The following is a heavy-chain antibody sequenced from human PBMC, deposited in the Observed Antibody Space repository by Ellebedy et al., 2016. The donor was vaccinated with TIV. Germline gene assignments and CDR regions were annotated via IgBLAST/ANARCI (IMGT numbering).Heavy chain of an antibody. CDR2: ISHTGIT. CDR1: GGSINRDY. CDR3: ARDRWSEDRGYYYV. J-gene: IGHJ4*02. D-gene: IGHD3-22*01. V-gene: IGHV4-59*01. Sequence: SETLSLTXAVSGGSINRDYWNWIRQPPGRGLEWIGYISHTGITNYNPSLRSRVTISVDTSKTHFSLTLRSVTAADTAVYYCARDRWSEDRGYYYVWGQGALVTVSS.